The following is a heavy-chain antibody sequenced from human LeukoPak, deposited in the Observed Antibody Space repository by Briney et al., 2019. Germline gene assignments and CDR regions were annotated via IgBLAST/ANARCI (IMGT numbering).Heavy chain of an antibody. CDR1: GYTVTSYY. D-gene: IGHD3-3*01. CDR3: ARDRVLDDFWSGSSHGMDV. Sequence: ASVKVSCKASGYTVTSYYMHWVRQAPGQGLEWMGIINPSGGSTSYAQKFQGRVTMTRDTSTSTVYMELSSLRSEDTAVYYCARDRVLDDFWSGSSHGMDVWGQGTTVTVSS. V-gene: IGHV1-46*01. CDR2: INPSGGST. J-gene: IGHJ6*02.